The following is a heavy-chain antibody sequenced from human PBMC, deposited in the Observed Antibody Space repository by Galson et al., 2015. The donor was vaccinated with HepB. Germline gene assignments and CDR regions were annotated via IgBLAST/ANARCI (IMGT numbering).Heavy chain of an antibody. CDR2: IGTAGDT. J-gene: IGHJ4*02. V-gene: IGHV3-13*04. Sequence: SLRLSCAASGFTFRSYDMVWVRQPTGKGLEWVSLIGTAGDTYYPDSVKGRFTISRENAENSLYLHLNSLKAGDTAIYFCARVLFDDYGDYYFDYWGQGTLVTVSS. CDR3: ARVLFDDYGDYYFDY. D-gene: IGHD4-17*01. CDR1: GFTFRSYD.